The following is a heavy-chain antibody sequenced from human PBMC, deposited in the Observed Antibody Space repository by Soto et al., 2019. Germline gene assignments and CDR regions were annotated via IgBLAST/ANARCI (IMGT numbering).Heavy chain of an antibody. D-gene: IGHD2-15*01. J-gene: IGHJ4*02. CDR1: GYTFTNSD. CDR3: ARRPHCSGGICYYGLDN. CDR2: MNPDSGHA. Sequence: AAVKVSCKASGYTFTNSDINWVRQAPGQGLEWMGWMNPDSGHAAYAQKFQGRVTLTTSTSTSTVYMEMRSLGSEDTAVYYCARRPHCSGGICYYGLDNWGQGTLVTVSS. V-gene: IGHV1-8*01.